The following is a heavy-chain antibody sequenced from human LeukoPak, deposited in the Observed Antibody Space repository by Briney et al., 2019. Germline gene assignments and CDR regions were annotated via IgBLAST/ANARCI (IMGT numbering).Heavy chain of an antibody. D-gene: IGHD6-19*01. V-gene: IGHV4-4*07. J-gene: IGHJ4*02. CDR2: SHSSGRT. Sequence: SETLSLTCSVSGDSIINYHWSWIRQAAGKGLEWIGQSHSSGRTNYNPPLESRVTVSIDTPENQFSLTIRSVTAADTAIYYCARRDFTSGWSFNYWGQGILVTVS. CDR1: GDSIINYH. CDR3: ARRDFTSGWSFNY.